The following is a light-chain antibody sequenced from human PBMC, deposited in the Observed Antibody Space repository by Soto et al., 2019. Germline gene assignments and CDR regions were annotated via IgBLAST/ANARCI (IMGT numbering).Light chain of an antibody. J-gene: IGKJ1*01. CDR1: QSVSSSY. CDR3: QQYGSSPRT. V-gene: IGKV3-20*01. CDR2: GAS. Sequence: EIVLTQSPGTLSLSPGQRATLSCRASQSVSSSYLAWYQQKPGQAPRLLIYGASSMATGIPDRFSGSGSGKDFTLTISRLEPEDFAGYFCQQYGSSPRTFGQGTKVEIK.